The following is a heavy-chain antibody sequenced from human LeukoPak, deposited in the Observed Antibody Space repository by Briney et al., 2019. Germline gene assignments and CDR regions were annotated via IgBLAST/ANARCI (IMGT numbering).Heavy chain of an antibody. Sequence: PGGSLRLSCAASGFTFSSYAMSWVRQAPGKGLEWVTFVRSDGSDKYYADSVKGRFTFSRDNSKNTVYLQMNSLRPEDTAVYYCVRDRDWAFDYWGQGSLVTVSS. V-gene: IGHV3-30*02. CDR1: GFTFSSYA. J-gene: IGHJ4*02. D-gene: IGHD2-21*02. CDR2: VRSDGSDK. CDR3: VRDRDWAFDY.